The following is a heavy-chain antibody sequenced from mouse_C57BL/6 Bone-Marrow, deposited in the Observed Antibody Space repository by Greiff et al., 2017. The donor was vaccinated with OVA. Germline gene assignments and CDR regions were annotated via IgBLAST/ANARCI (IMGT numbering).Heavy chain of an antibody. V-gene: IGHV1-64*01. Sequence: VQLQQPGAELVKPGASVKLSCKASGYTFTSYWMHWVKQRPGQGLEWIGMIHPNSGSTNYNEKFKSQATLTVDKSSSTAYMQLSSLTSEDSAVYYFARELEGAMDYWDRGTAVTVSS. CDR3: ARELEGAMDY. CDR1: GYTFTSYW. CDR2: IHPNSGST. J-gene: IGHJ4*01.